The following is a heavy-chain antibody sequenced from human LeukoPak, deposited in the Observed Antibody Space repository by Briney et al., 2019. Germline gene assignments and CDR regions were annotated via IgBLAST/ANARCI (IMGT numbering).Heavy chain of an antibody. J-gene: IGHJ4*02. V-gene: IGHV3-30*01. CDR2: ISSDGSNE. CDR1: GLTFSSND. D-gene: IGHD5-18*01. CDR3: ARRATALDY. Sequence: PGRSLRLSCAASGLTFSSNDMHWVRQAPGKGLEWVAVISSDGSNEDYADSVKGRFTISRDNSKDTLCLQMNSLRAEDTAVYYCARRATALDYWGQGTLVTVSS.